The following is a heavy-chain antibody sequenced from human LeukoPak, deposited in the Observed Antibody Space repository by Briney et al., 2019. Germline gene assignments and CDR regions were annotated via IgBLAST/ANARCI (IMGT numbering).Heavy chain of an antibody. V-gene: IGHV3-53*01. CDR1: GVTLSNYA. CDR3: ARGYEFDY. CDR2: IYSGGST. Sequence: GGSLRLSCVASGVTLSNYAMSWARQAPGKGLEWVSVIYSGGSTYYADSVKGRFTISRDNSKNTLYLQMNSLRAEDTAVYYCARGYEFDYWGQGTLVTVSS. D-gene: IGHD3-3*01. J-gene: IGHJ4*02.